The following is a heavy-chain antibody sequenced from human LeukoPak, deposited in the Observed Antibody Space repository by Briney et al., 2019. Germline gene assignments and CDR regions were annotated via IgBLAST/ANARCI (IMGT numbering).Heavy chain of an antibody. CDR3: AKDSSYGYRGVFDY. J-gene: IGHJ4*02. Sequence: PGGSLRLSCAASGFTFSSYGMHWVRQAPGKGLEWVAVISYDGSNKYYADSVKGRSTISRDNSKNTLYLQMNSLRAEDTAVYYCAKDSSYGYRGVFDYWGQGTLVTVSS. D-gene: IGHD5-18*01. V-gene: IGHV3-30*12. CDR1: GFTFSSYG. CDR2: ISYDGSNK.